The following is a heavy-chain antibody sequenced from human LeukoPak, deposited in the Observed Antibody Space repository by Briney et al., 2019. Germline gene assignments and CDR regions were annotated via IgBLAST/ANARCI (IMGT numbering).Heavy chain of an antibody. J-gene: IGHJ4*02. CDR2: IYYSGTT. V-gene: IGHV4-59*01. D-gene: IGHD1-26*01. Sequence: SETLSLTCTVSGGFISGYYWTWIRQPPGKGLEWIGYIYYSGTTNYNPSLKSRVTISVDTSKNQFSLKLSSVTAADTAVYYCASGRPLGFDYWGQGTLVTVSS. CDR1: GGFISGYY. CDR3: ASGRPLGFDY.